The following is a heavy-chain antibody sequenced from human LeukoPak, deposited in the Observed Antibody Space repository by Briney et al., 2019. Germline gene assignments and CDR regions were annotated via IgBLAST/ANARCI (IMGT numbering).Heavy chain of an antibody. D-gene: IGHD5-12*01. CDR2: IYYSGST. CDR1: GGSISSGGYY. Sequence: SQTLSLTCTVSGGSISSGGYYWSWIRQHPGKGLEWIGYIYYSGSTYYNPSLKSRVTISVDTSKNQFSLKLSPVTAADTAVYYCARGTSSYDYFDYWGQGTLVTVSS. J-gene: IGHJ4*02. CDR3: ARGTSSYDYFDY. V-gene: IGHV4-31*03.